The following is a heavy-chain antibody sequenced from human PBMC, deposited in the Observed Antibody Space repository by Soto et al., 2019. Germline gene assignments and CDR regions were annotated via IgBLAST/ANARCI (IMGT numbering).Heavy chain of an antibody. D-gene: IGHD3-16*01. CDR2: IIAYNGNK. J-gene: IGHJ4*02. Sequence: SXKVSFMASGYTXSNYGISWVRQAPGQGLEWIGWIIAYNGNKNYAQKLQVRVTRTTDRSTNKAYMELRSLRSDDTAVYYCASGGSYFDFWGQGNLVTASS. CDR3: ASGGSYFDF. V-gene: IGHV1-18*01. CDR1: GYTXSNYG.